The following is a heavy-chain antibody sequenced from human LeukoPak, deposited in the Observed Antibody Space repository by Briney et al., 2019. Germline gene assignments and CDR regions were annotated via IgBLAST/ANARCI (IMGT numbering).Heavy chain of an antibody. V-gene: IGHV3-9*01. Sequence: GGSLRLSCAASGFTFDDYAMHWVRQAPGKGLEWVSGISWNSGSIGYADSVKGRFTTSRDNAKTSLYLQMNSLRAEDTAVYYCAKDDSFGNSDYWGQGTLVTVSS. CDR2: ISWNSGSI. CDR1: GFTFDDYA. D-gene: IGHD2-15*01. J-gene: IGHJ4*02. CDR3: AKDDSFGNSDY.